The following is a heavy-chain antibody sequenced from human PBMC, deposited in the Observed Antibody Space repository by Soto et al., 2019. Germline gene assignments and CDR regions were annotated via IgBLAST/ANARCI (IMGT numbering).Heavy chain of an antibody. Sequence: SETRSLTCTVSGGFVSSDTYYWSWIRQPPGKGLEWIGYIYYRGTTNYNPSLKSRLTISLDTSKNQFSLKLMSVTAADTAVYYCSRERWDSSGRYGMDVWGQGTTVTVSS. J-gene: IGHJ6*02. CDR2: IYYRGTT. D-gene: IGHD3-22*01. CDR3: SRERWDSSGRYGMDV. CDR1: GGFVSSDTYY. V-gene: IGHV4-61*01.